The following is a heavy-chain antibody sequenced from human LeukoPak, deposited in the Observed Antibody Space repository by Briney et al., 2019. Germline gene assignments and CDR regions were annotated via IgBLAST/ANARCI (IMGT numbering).Heavy chain of an antibody. D-gene: IGHD3-10*01. CDR1: GGSISSSSYY. Sequence: LETLSLTCTVSGGSISSSSYYWGWIRQPPEKGLEWIGRIYYSGSTYYNTTIKSRVTISVDTSRNQFSLKLSPVTAAETGEYYCATPRRITMVRGVTHFDYWGQGTLVTVSS. CDR2: IYYSGST. V-gene: IGHV4-39*01. J-gene: IGHJ4*02. CDR3: ATPRRITMVRGVTHFDY.